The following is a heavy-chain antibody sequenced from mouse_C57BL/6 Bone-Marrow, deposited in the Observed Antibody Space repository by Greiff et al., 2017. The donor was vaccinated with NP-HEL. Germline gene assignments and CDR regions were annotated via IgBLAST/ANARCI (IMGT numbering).Heavy chain of an antibody. V-gene: IGHV1-81*01. CDR2: IYPRSGNT. J-gene: IGHJ2*01. CDR3: ARNDYGSSYDY. Sequence: VQLQESGAELARPGASVKLSCKASGYTFTSYGISWVKQRTGQGLEWIGEIYPRSGNTYYNEKFKGKATLTADKSSSTAYMELRSLTSEDSAVYFCARNDYGSSYDYWGQGTTLTVSS. D-gene: IGHD1-1*01. CDR1: GYTFTSYG.